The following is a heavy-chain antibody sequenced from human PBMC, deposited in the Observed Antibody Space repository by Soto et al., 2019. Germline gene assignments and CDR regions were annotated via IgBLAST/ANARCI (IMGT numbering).Heavy chain of an antibody. J-gene: IGHJ6*02. CDR2: IKSKTDGGTT. CDR3: TRPRGYYYYYGMDV. Sequence: GGSLRLSCAASGFTFSNAWMNWVRQAPGKGLEWVGRIKSKTDGGTTDYAAPVKGRFTISRDDSKNTLYLQMNSLKTEDTAVYYCTRPRGYYYYYGMDVWGQGTTVTVSS. CDR1: GFTFSNAW. V-gene: IGHV3-15*07.